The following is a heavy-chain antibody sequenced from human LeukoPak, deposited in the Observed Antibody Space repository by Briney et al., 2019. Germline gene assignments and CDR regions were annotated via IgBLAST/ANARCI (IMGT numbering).Heavy chain of an antibody. D-gene: IGHD7-27*01. CDR2: ISGSGGST. CDR1: GFTFSSYA. Sequence: GGSLRLSCAASGFTFSSYAMSWVRQAPGKGLEWVSAISGSGGSTYYADSVKGRFTISRDNSKDTLYLQMNSLGAEDTAVYFCARTPKTGSFDYWGQGTLVTVSS. CDR3: ARTPKTGSFDY. J-gene: IGHJ4*02. V-gene: IGHV3-23*01.